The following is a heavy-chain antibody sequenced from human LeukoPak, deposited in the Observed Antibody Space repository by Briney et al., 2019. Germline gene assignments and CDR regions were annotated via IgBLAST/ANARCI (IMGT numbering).Heavy chain of an antibody. Sequence: GGSLRLSCAASGFTFSTYNMNWVRQAPGKGLEWVSYISGSSSTISYADSVKGRFTISRDNAKNSLYLQMNSLRAEDTAVYFCAWPAFGGWGQGTLVTVSS. CDR2: ISGSSSTI. CDR3: AWPAFGG. V-gene: IGHV3-48*01. CDR1: GFTFSTYN. J-gene: IGHJ4*02. D-gene: IGHD2-15*01.